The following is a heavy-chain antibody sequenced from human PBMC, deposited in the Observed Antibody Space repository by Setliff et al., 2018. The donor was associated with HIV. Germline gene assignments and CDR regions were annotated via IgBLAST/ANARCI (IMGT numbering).Heavy chain of an antibody. Sequence: SETLSLTCTVSGDSIAASHWNWIRQASGRRLEWIGRVFPSGGTRYSPSFESRVTMSVDPSSRQFSRHLRSVTAADTAVYYCARGSECDATTCGDYYYMDVWGKGTTVTVSS. D-gene: IGHD2-2*01. J-gene: IGHJ6*03. CDR2: VFPSGGT. CDR3: ARGSECDATTCGDYYYMDV. V-gene: IGHV4-4*07. CDR1: GDSIAASH.